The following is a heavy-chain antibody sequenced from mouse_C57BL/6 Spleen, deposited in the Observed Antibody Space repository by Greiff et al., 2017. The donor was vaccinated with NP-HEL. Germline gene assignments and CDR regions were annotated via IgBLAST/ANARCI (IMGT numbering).Heavy chain of an antibody. Sequence: VQLQQSGPELVKPGASVKISCKASGYSFTGYYMNWVKQSPEKSLEWIGEINPSTGGTTYNQKFKAKATLTVDKSSSTAYMQLKSLTSEDSAVYYCARRLYYYGSSYLDYWGQGTTLTVSS. CDR3: ARRLYYYGSSYLDY. D-gene: IGHD1-1*01. J-gene: IGHJ2*01. CDR1: GYSFTGYY. CDR2: INPSTGGT. V-gene: IGHV1-42*01.